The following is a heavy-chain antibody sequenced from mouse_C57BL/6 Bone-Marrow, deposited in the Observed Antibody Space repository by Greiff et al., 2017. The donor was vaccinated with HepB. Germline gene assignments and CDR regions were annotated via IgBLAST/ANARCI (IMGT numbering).Heavy chain of an antibody. CDR2: ISNGCGST. D-gene: IGHD1-1*01. Sequence: EVQRVESGGGLVQPGGSLKLSCAASGFTFSDYYMYWVRQTPEKRLEWVAYISNGCGSTYYPDTVKGRFTISRDNAKNTLYLQMSRLKSEDTAMYYCASQGTVVARDYAMDYWGQGTSVTVSS. CDR3: ASQGTVVARDYAMDY. J-gene: IGHJ4*01. V-gene: IGHV5-12*01. CDR1: GFTFSDYY.